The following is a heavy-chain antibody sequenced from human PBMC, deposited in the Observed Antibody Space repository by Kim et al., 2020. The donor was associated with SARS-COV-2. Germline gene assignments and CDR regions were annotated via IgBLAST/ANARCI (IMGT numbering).Heavy chain of an antibody. CDR1: GFTFTSSA. J-gene: IGHJ6*02. CDR2: IVVGSGNT. Sequence: SVKVSCKASGFTFTSSAMQWVRQARGQRLEWLGWIVVGSGNTNYAQKFQERVTITRDMSTSTAYMEMSSLRSEDTAVYYCAANIVATESPWGMDVWGQGTTVTAS. CDR3: AANIVATESPWGMDV. V-gene: IGHV1-58*02. D-gene: IGHD5-12*01.